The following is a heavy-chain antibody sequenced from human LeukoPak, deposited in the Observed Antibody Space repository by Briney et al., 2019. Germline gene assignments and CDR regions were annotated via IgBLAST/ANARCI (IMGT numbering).Heavy chain of an antibody. Sequence: PGGSLRLSCAASGFTFSNAWMSWVRQAPGKGLEWVGRTKSKTDGGTTDYAAPVKGRFTISRDDSKNTLYLQMNSLKTEDTAVYYCTTLRGESPYGSGSYYGRYYYYYMDVWGKGTTVTVSS. CDR3: TTLRGESPYGSGSYYGRYYYYYMDV. D-gene: IGHD3-10*01. J-gene: IGHJ6*03. V-gene: IGHV3-15*01. CDR2: TKSKTDGGTT. CDR1: GFTFSNAW.